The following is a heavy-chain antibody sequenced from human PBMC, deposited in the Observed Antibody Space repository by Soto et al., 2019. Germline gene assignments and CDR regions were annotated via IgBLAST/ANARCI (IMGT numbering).Heavy chain of an antibody. V-gene: IGHV3-33*01. J-gene: IGHJ4*02. CDR3: AREVGATPSYVDY. CDR2: IWYDGSNK. D-gene: IGHD1-26*01. Sequence: QVQLVESGGGVVQPGRSLRLSCAASGFTFSSYGMHWVRQAPGKGLEWVAVIWYDGSNKYYADSVKGRFTISRDNSKNTLYLQMNSLRAEDTAVYYCAREVGATPSYVDYWCQGTLVTVSS. CDR1: GFTFSSYG.